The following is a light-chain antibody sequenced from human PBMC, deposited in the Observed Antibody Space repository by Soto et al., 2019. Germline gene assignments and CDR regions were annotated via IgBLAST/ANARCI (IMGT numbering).Light chain of an antibody. Sequence: QSVLTQPPSASGTPGQRVTISCSGGYYNIGKNLVYWYQQRPGTAPELLIYKTSQRPSGVPDRFSASNSGNSASLAISGLRSQDEAEYYCQSYDTSLSARVFGGGTKLTVL. CDR3: QSYDTSLSARV. J-gene: IGLJ2*01. V-gene: IGLV1-47*01. CDR1: YYNIGKNL. CDR2: KTS.